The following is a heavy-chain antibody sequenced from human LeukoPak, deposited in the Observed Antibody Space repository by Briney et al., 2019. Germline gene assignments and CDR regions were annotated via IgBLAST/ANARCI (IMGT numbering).Heavy chain of an antibody. CDR2: IRYDGSNE. CDR1: GFAFNSHG. D-gene: IGHD2-2*01. Sequence: GGSLRLSCAASGFAFNSHGMHWVRQAPGKGLEWVAFIRYDGSNEYYADSVKGRFTISRDNSKNLLYLQMNSLRAEDTAVYYCASSSISRWGQGTLVTVSS. J-gene: IGHJ4*02. CDR3: ASSSISR. V-gene: IGHV3-30*02.